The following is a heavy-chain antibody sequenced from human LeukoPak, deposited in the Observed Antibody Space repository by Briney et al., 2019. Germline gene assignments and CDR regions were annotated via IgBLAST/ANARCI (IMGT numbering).Heavy chain of an antibody. V-gene: IGHV4-59*01. CDR1: GGSISGYY. D-gene: IGHD4-11*01. CDR3: ARDRSYSNFAYFDY. J-gene: IGHJ4*02. Sequence: SETLSLTCTVSGGSISGYYWSWIRQSPGKGLEWIGYIYYSGSTNYNPSLKSRVTISVDTSINQFSLRLSSVTAADTAVYYCARDRSYSNFAYFDYWGQGTLVTVSS. CDR2: IYYSGST.